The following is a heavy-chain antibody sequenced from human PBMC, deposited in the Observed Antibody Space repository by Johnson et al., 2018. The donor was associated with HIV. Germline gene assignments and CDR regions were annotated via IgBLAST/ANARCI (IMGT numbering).Heavy chain of an antibody. CDR3: ARATYYYDTTGYLTRPRAFDL. CDR1: GFTLDDYD. D-gene: IGHD3-22*01. Sequence: EHLVESGGGVVRPGGSLRLSCVASGFTLDDYDMSWVRQAPGKGLEWVCGINWNGGSTGYADSVKGRLTISRDNAKNSLYLQMHSLRPEDTALYYCARATYYYDTTGYLTRPRAFDLWGQGTMVTVSS. CDR2: INWNGGST. J-gene: IGHJ3*01. V-gene: IGHV3-20*04.